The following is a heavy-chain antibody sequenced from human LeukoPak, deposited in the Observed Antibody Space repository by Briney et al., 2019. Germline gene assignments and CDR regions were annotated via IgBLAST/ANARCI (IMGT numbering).Heavy chain of an antibody. CDR1: GFTFSNYN. J-gene: IGHJ4*02. D-gene: IGHD3-10*01. Sequence: GGSLRLSCAASGFTFSNYNMNWVRQAPGKGLEWVSDIDTSSSTIYYADSVKGRFTISRDNAKNSLYLQMNSLRAEDTAIYYCARQWFGDWGYYFDYWGQGTLVTVSS. CDR3: ARQWFGDWGYYFDY. CDR2: IDTSSSTI. V-gene: IGHV3-48*01.